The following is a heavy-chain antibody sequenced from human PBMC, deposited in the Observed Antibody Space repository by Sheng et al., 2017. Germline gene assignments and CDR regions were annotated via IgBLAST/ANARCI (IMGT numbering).Heavy chain of an antibody. Sequence: ESGGGLVQPGGSLRLSCAASGFTFSDYWMTWVRQVPGKGLEWVANIKQDGSDIYYVDSVKGRFTISRDNAKNSLYLQMNSLRGEDTAVYYCARDPGIAAAGTVGHFDLWGRGTLVIVSS. CDR2: IKQDGSDI. D-gene: IGHD6-13*01. J-gene: IGHJ2*01. V-gene: IGHV3-7*01. CDR3: ARDPGIAAAGTVGHFDL. CDR1: GFTFSDYW.